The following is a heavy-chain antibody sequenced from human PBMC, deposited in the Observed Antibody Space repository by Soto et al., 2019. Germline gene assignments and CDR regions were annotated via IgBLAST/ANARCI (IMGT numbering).Heavy chain of an antibody. Sequence: EVQLVESGGSLVQPGGSLRLSCAASGFTFSSYWMHWVRQAPGKGLLWVSRINSDGSSTTYADSVKGRFTISRDNAKNTLYLQMNSLRVEYTAVYHSAEADYRARGAFYIWGQGTMVTVPS. CDR2: INSDGSST. V-gene: IGHV3-74*01. CDR3: AEADYRARGAFYI. J-gene: IGHJ3*02. CDR1: GFTFSSYW. D-gene: IGHD4-4*01.